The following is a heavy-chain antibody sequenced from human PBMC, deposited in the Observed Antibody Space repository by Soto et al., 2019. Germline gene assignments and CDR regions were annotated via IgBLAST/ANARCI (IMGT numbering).Heavy chain of an antibody. J-gene: IGHJ4*02. V-gene: IGHV4-31*03. CDR3: SRVAGGSGSYYNASSHKIDY. CDR2: IYYSGST. Sequence: SETLSLTCTVSGGSISSGGYYWSWIRQHPGKGLEWIGYIYYSGSTYYNPSLKSRVTISVDTSKNQFSLKLSSVTAADTAVYYCSRVAGGSGSYYNASSHKIDYWGQGTLVTVSS. D-gene: IGHD3-10*01. CDR1: GGSISSGGYY.